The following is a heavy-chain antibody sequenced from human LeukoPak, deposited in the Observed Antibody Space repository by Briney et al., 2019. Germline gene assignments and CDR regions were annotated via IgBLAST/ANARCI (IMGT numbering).Heavy chain of an antibody. D-gene: IGHD2-15*01. Sequence: GRSLRLSCAASGFTFSSYAMHWVRQAPGKGLKWVSAISGSGGSTYYADSVKGRITISRDNSKNTLYLQMNSLRAEDTAVYYCAKGVGYCSGGSCQQFDYWGQGTLVTVSS. J-gene: IGHJ4*02. CDR3: AKGVGYCSGGSCQQFDY. V-gene: IGHV3-23*01. CDR2: ISGSGGST. CDR1: GFTFSSYA.